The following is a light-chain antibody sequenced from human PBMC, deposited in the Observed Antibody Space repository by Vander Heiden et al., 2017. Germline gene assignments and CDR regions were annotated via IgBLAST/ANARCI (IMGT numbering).Light chain of an antibody. CDR2: GKN. V-gene: IGLV3-19*01. CDR1: SLRSYY. Sequence: SSELTQDPAVSVALGQTVRITCQGDSLRSYYASWYQQKPGQAPVLVIYGKNNRPSGIPDRFSGSSSGNTASLTITGAQAEDEADYYCNSRDSSANWVFGGGTKLTGL. CDR3: NSRDSSANWV. J-gene: IGLJ3*02.